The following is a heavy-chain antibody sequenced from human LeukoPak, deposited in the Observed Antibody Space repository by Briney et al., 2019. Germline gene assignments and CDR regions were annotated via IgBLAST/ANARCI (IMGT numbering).Heavy chain of an antibody. CDR1: GGSFSGYY. V-gene: IGHV4-34*01. Sequence: SETLSLTCAVYGGSFSGYYWRWIRQPPRKGLAWIGEINHIGSTNYNPSLKSRVTISVDTSKNQFSLKLSSVTAADTAVYYCARGLFYSYYDSSGSPFDYWGQGTLVTVSS. CDR3: ARGLFYSYYDSSGSPFDY. D-gene: IGHD3-22*01. J-gene: IGHJ4*02. CDR2: INHIGST.